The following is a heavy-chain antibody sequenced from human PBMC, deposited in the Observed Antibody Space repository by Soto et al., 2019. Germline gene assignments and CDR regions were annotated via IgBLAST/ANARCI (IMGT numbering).Heavy chain of an antibody. Sequence: EVQLVESGGGLVQPGGSLRLTCAASGFTLSDYYMDWVRQAPGKGLEWVGRSRTKANSYSTEYAASVTGRFTISRDDSNNSLYLQMNSLKTADTAMYYCASASRVVVALSSWCQATLVTVSS. V-gene: IGHV3-72*01. CDR1: GFTLSDYY. CDR2: SRTKANSYST. CDR3: ASASRVVVALSS. D-gene: IGHD5-12*01. J-gene: IGHJ5*02.